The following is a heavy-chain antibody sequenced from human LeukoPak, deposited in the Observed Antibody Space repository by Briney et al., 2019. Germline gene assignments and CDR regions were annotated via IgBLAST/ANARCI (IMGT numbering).Heavy chain of an antibody. Sequence: GASVKVSCKASGYTFTRYAMNWLRQAPGQGLEWMGWINPNTGNPTYAQAFTGRFVFSLDTSVSTAYLQISSLKAEDTAVYYCARDKSSGWYVFYYYYGMDVWGQGTTVTVSS. V-gene: IGHV7-4-1*02. CDR2: INPNTGNP. J-gene: IGHJ6*02. CDR1: GYTFTRYA. D-gene: IGHD6-19*01. CDR3: ARDKSSGWYVFYYYYGMDV.